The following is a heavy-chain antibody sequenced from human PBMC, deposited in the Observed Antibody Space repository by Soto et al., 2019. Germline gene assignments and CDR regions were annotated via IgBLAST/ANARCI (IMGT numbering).Heavy chain of an antibody. CDR2: IYPFDSDT. J-gene: IGHJ6*04. D-gene: IGHD2-15*01. V-gene: IGHV5-51*01. Sequence: PAESLKISCKGSGYSFTSYWIGWVRQIPWKGLEWMGIIYPFDSDTRYSPSFQGQGTISADKAISTAYLQWSSLKASDTAMYYCARHTTPWTPAEYGMDVWGKGTTVTVSS. CDR3: ARHTTPWTPAEYGMDV. CDR1: GYSFTSYW.